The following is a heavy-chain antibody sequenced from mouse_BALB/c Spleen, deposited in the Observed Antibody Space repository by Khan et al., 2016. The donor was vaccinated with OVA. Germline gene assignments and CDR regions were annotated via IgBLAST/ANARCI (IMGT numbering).Heavy chain of an antibody. V-gene: IGHV5-6*01. Sequence: EVELVESGGDLLKPGGSLKLSFAASGFTFSSYSMSWVRPTPDKRLEWVASISSGCVYTYYPASVKGRFTISRDNAKNTLYLQMSDLKSEDTAMYYCADHLTGSFAYWGQGTLVTVSA. CDR2: ISSGCVYT. D-gene: IGHD4-1*01. CDR1: GFTFSSYS. J-gene: IGHJ3*01. CDR3: ADHLTGSFAY.